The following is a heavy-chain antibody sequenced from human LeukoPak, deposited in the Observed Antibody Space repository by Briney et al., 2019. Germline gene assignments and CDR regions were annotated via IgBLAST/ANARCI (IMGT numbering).Heavy chain of an antibody. J-gene: IGHJ5*02. V-gene: IGHV3-53*01. CDR1: GFTFSDYY. Sequence: GSLRLSCAASGFTFSDYYMSWVRQAPGKGLEWVSVIYSGGSTYYADSVKGRFTISRDNSKNTLYLQMNSLRAEDTAVYYCARDRNSWFDPWGQGTLVTVSS. CDR3: ARDRNSWFDP. CDR2: IYSGGST.